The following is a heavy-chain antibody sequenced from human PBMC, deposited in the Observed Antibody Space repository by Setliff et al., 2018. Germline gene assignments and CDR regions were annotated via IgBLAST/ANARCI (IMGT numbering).Heavy chain of an antibody. J-gene: IGHJ6*03. D-gene: IGHD5-18*01. CDR1: GLTSSSYW. Sequence: PGGSLRLSCAASGLTSSSYWMTWVRQAPGKGLEWLANIKQDGSEIYSVDSVKGRFGISRDNAKNSLYLQMNSLRAEDTAVYYCAKLVWLTTWYYMDVWGKGTTVTVSS. V-gene: IGHV3-7*03. CDR3: AKLVWLTTWYYMDV. CDR2: IKQDGSEI.